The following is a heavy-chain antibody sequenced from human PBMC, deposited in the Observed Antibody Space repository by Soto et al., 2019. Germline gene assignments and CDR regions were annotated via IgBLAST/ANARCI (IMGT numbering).Heavy chain of an antibody. CDR1: GFIFSDYY. J-gene: IGHJ4*02. Sequence: QVLLVESGGGLVKPGGSLRLSCATSGFIFSDYYMHWIRQAPGKGLEWISYISGNGRIIQYADSAKGRFTIPRDNAQNSLYLQMNSLRAEDTALYFCARDFDADSRTDFDYWGQGTLVTVSS. CDR3: ARDFDADSRTDFDY. D-gene: IGHD4-17*01. V-gene: IGHV3-11*01. CDR2: ISGNGRII.